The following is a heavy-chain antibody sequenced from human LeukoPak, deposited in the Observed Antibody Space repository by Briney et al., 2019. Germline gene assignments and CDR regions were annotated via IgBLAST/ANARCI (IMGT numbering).Heavy chain of an antibody. Sequence: PGRSLRLSCAASGFTFSSYGMHWVRQAPGKGLEWVAVISYDGSNKYYADSVKGRFTISRDNSKNTLYLQMDSLRAEDTVVYYCGRVAGVWYSGGWGLGDYWGQGTLVTVSS. J-gene: IGHJ4*02. CDR1: GFTFSSYG. CDR3: GRVAGVWYSGGWGLGDY. V-gene: IGHV3-30*03. D-gene: IGHD6-19*01. CDR2: ISYDGSNK.